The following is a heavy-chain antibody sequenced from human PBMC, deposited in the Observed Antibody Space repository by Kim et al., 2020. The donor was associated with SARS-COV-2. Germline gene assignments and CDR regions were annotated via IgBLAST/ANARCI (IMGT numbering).Heavy chain of an antibody. Sequence: SVKVSCKASGGTFSSYAISWVRQAPGQGLEWMGGIIPIFGTANYAQKFQGRVTITADESTSTAYMELSSLRSEDTAVYYCARVSSPQVRNDAFDIWGQGTMVTVSS. CDR3: ARVSSPQVRNDAFDI. J-gene: IGHJ3*02. D-gene: IGHD2-2*01. CDR1: GGTFSSYA. CDR2: IIPIFGTA. V-gene: IGHV1-69*13.